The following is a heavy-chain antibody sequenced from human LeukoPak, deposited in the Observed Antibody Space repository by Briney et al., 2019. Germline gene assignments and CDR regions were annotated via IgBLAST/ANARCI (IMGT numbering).Heavy chain of an antibody. CDR1: GRSFSGYY. Sequence: SETLSLTCAVYGRSFSGYYWSWIRQPPGKGLEWIGEINHSGSTNYNPSLKSRVTISVDTSKNQFSLKLSSVTAADTAVYYCARFRPTIFGVVIVAHAFDIWGQGTMVTVSS. CDR2: INHSGST. CDR3: ARFRPTIFGVVIVAHAFDI. J-gene: IGHJ3*02. D-gene: IGHD3-3*01. V-gene: IGHV4-34*01.